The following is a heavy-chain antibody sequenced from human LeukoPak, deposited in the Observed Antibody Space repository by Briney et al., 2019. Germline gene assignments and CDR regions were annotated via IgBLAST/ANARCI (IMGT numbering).Heavy chain of an antibody. Sequence: SETLSLTCAVYGGSFSGYYWSWIRQPPGKGLEWIGEINHSGSTNYNPSLKSRVTISVDTSKNQFSQKLSSVTAADTAVYYCARGKVGATRWGQGTLVTVSS. V-gene: IGHV4-34*01. J-gene: IGHJ4*02. D-gene: IGHD1-26*01. CDR1: GGSFSGYY. CDR3: ARGKVGATR. CDR2: INHSGST.